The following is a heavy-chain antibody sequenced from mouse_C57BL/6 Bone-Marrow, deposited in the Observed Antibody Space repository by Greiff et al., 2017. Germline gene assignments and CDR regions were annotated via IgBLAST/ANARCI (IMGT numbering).Heavy chain of an antibody. J-gene: IGHJ3*01. D-gene: IGHD2-1*01. V-gene: IGHV1-82*01. CDR1: GYAFSSSW. CDR3: ASRLRFAY. CDR2: IYPGDGDT. Sequence: QVQLQQSGPELVKPGASVKISCKASGYAFSSSWMNWVKQRPGKGLVWIGRIYPGDGDTNYNGKFKGKATLTADKPSSTAYMQLSSLTSEDSAVYFCASRLRFAYWGQGTLVTVSA.